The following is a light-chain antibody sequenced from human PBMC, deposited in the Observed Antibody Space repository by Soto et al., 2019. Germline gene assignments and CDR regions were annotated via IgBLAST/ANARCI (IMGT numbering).Light chain of an antibody. J-gene: IGKJ2*01. Sequence: DIPMTQSPSTLSASVGDRVTITCRASQSMTNCLAWYQQKPGKAPKLLIFDASSLRSGVPSRFSGSGSGTEFTLTISSLQPEDFATYYCQQHNPYSPYTFGQGTKLEIK. CDR3: QQHNPYSPYT. CDR1: QSMTNC. CDR2: DAS. V-gene: IGKV1-5*03.